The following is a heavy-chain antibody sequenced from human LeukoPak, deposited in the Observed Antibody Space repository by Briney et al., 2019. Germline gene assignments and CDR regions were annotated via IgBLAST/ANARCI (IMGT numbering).Heavy chain of an antibody. CDR3: AKDTVNSGSSY. J-gene: IGHJ4*02. CDR1: GFTFSSYS. CDR2: ISSGSSYI. D-gene: IGHD6-19*01. Sequence: GGSLRLSCPASGFTFSSYSMHWVRQAPGKGLEWVSSISSGSSYIYYADSVKGRFTISRDNAKNSLYLQMNSLRAADTAVYCCAKDTVNSGSSYWGQGTLVTVSS. V-gene: IGHV3-21*04.